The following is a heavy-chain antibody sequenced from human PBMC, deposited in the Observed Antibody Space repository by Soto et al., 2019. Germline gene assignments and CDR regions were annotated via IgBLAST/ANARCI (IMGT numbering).Heavy chain of an antibody. CDR1: GFTFSGYA. CDR2: ISGRGGRST. D-gene: IGHD2-21*01. V-gene: IGHV3-23*01. J-gene: IGHJ4*02. CDR3: AKDLSKMVVISSGY. Sequence: EGHLLEAGGGLVQPGGSLRLSCAASGFTFSGYAMSWVRQAPGKGLEWISAISGRGGRSTVYADSVQGRSTISRDDSQNTLYLQMNSLRAEDTGIYYCAKDLSKMVVISSGYWGQGTQVIVSS.